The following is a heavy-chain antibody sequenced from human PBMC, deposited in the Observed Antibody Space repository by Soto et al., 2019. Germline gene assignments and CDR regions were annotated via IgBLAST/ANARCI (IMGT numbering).Heavy chain of an antibody. CDR2: INPSGGTT. D-gene: IGHD2-15*01. V-gene: IGHV1-46*01. CDR3: ARVTGGGSEYFFDY. CDR1: GYTFTRYN. Sequence: RASVKVSCKASGYTFTRYNVHWVRQAPGQGLEWMAIINPSGGTTYYVQKFEGRVTLTTDTSTSTVYMELSSLRSDDTAVYYCARVTGGGSEYFFDYWGQGPLVTVSS. J-gene: IGHJ4*02.